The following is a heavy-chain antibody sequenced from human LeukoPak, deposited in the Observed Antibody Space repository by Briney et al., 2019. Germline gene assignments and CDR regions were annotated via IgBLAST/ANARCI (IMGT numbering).Heavy chain of an antibody. CDR2: ISAYNGNT. D-gene: IGHD3-10*01. Sequence: ASVKVSCKASGYTFTSYGISWVRQAPGQGLEWMGWISAYNGNTNYAQKLQGRVTMTRDMSTSTVYMELSSLRSEDTAVYYCASSSGALGFGELLFFWGQGTLVTVSS. J-gene: IGHJ4*02. CDR1: GYTFTSYG. V-gene: IGHV1-18*01. CDR3: ASSSGALGFGELLFF.